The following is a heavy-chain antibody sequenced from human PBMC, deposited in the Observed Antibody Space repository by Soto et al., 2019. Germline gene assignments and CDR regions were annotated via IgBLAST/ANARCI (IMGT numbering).Heavy chain of an antibody. Sequence: EVQLVESGGGLVKPGGSLRLSCAASGFTFSSYSMNWVRQAPGKGLEWVSSISSSSSYIYYADSVKGRFTISRDNAKNSLVLQMTRLRAADTAVYYCATMAYCGTFSSRMAVWGQGTTVTVSS. J-gene: IGHJ6*02. CDR2: ISSSSSYI. D-gene: IGHD2-15*01. V-gene: IGHV3-21*01. CDR1: GFTFSSYS. CDR3: ATMAYCGTFSSRMAV.